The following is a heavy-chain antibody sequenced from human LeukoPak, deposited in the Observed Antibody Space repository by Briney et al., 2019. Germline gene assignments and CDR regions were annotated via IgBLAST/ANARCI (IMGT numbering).Heavy chain of an antibody. V-gene: IGHV4-59*01. CDR2: IYYSGST. CDR1: GGSIIGYY. Sequence: SETLSLTCNVSGGSIIGYYWSWIRQPPGKGLEWIGYIYYSGSTNYNPSLKSRVTISVDTSKNQFSLKLSSVTAADTAVYYCARATNPGYSSSWRTPKYYYYYMDVWGKGTTVTVSS. J-gene: IGHJ6*03. D-gene: IGHD6-13*01. CDR3: ARATNPGYSSSWRTPKYYYYYMDV.